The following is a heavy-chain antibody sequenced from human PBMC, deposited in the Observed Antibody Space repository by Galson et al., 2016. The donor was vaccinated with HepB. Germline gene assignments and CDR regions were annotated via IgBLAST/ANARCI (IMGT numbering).Heavy chain of an antibody. CDR3: ARSGSQMAHYYFGMDV. V-gene: IGHV4-4*02. D-gene: IGHD3-3*01. CDR2: VYHTGST. Sequence: SETLSLTCSVSGGSISSSNWWSWVRQPPGKGLEWIGEVYHTGSTNFNPSLKSRVTISVERPNNQFSLRLTSVTAADTARYYCARSGSQMAHYYFGMDVWGQGTTVIVSS. J-gene: IGHJ6*02. CDR1: GGSISSSNW.